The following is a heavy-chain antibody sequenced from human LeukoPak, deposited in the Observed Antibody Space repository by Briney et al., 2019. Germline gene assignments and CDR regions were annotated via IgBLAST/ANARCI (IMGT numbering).Heavy chain of an antibody. CDR1: GFTFSSYS. CDR3: ARDWDYGDYFPNNWFDP. D-gene: IGHD4-17*01. J-gene: IGHJ5*02. V-gene: IGHV3-48*01. CDR2: ISSSSSTI. Sequence: PGGSLRLSCAASGFTFSSYSMNWVRQAPGKGLEWVSYISSSSSTIYYADSVKGRFTISRDNAKNSLYLQMNSLRAEDTAVYYCARDWDYGDYFPNNWFDPWGQGTLVTVSS.